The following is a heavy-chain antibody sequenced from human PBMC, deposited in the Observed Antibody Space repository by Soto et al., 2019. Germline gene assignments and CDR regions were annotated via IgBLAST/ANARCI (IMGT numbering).Heavy chain of an antibody. Sequence: GASVKVSCKASGYTFTSYGISWVRQAPGQGLEWMGWISAYNGNTNYAQKLQGRVTMTTDTSTSTAYMELRSLRSDDTAVYYCARDHYPPAYYYGSESCCYYYYVMDVWGQGSTVTVSS. V-gene: IGHV1-18*01. J-gene: IGHJ6*02. CDR2: ISAYNGNT. CDR1: GYTFTSYG. CDR3: ARDHYPPAYYYGSESCCYYYYVMDV. D-gene: IGHD3-10*01.